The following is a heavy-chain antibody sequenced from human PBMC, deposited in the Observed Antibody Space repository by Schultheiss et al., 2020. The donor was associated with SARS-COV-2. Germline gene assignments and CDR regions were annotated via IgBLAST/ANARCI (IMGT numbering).Heavy chain of an antibody. V-gene: IGHV1-2*04. CDR1: EYTFTGYY. CDR3: ARDNASGGTGDAFDI. CDR2: INPNSGAT. J-gene: IGHJ3*02. D-gene: IGHD1-1*01. Sequence: ASVKVSCKASEYTFTGYYIHWVRQAPGQGLEWMGWINPNSGATNYAQKFQGWVTMTRDTSISTAYMEVGRLRSDDTAIYYCARDNASGGTGDAFDIWGQGTMVIVSS.